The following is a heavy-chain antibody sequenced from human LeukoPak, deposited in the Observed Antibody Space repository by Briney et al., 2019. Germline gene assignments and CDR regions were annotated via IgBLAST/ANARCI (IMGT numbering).Heavy chain of an antibody. Sequence: GGSLRLSCAASGFTFTNYAMTWVRQAPGKGLAWVSTISGIDGSTYYADSVKGRFTISRDISKNTLYLQMNSLRVEDTAVYYCAKGRSSSVWETNEYWGQGTLVTVSS. V-gene: IGHV3-23*01. J-gene: IGHJ4*02. CDR1: GFTFTNYA. D-gene: IGHD6-19*01. CDR2: ISGIDGST. CDR3: AKGRSSSVWETNEY.